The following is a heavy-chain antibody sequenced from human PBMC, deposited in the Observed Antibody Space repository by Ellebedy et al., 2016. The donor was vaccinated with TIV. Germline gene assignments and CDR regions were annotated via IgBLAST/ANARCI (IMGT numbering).Heavy chain of an antibody. CDR3: AKSASETMVRGSDY. J-gene: IGHJ4*02. CDR1: GFTFSTYW. Sequence: PGGSLRLSCAASGFTFSTYWMSWVRQAPGRGLEWVANIMQDGSEKYYVDSVQGRFTISRDTSKDALYLQMNSLRGEDTAVYYCAKSASETMVRGSDYWGQGTLVTVSS. CDR2: IMQDGSEK. V-gene: IGHV3-7*03. D-gene: IGHD3-10*01.